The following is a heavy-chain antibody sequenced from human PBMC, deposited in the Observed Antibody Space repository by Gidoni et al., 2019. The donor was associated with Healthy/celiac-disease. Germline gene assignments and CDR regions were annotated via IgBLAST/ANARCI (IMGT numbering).Heavy chain of an antibody. CDR3: ARASGTLYFDY. Sequence: QVQLQESGPGLVQPPGPLSHTCAVFGGPISSSNWWSWGRQPPGKGLEWIGEIYHSGSTNYNPSLKSRVTISVDKSKNQFSLKLSSVTAADTAVYYCARASGTLYFDYWGQGTLVTVSS. J-gene: IGHJ4*02. V-gene: IGHV4-4*03. D-gene: IGHD1-1*01. CDR1: GGPISSSNW. CDR2: IYHSGST.